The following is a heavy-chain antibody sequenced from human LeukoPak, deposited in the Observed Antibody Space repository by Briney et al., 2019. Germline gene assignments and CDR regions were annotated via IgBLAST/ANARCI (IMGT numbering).Heavy chain of an antibody. CDR2: IYHSGTT. J-gene: IGHJ4*02. CDR1: GYSISSGYF. CDR3: ARDLDY. Sequence: SETLSLTCTVSGYSISSGYFWGWVRQPPGKGLEWIGSIYHSGTTYYTPSLKSRVTISVDTSKNQFSLKPSSVTAADTAVYYCARDLDYWGQGTLVTVSS. V-gene: IGHV4-38-2*02.